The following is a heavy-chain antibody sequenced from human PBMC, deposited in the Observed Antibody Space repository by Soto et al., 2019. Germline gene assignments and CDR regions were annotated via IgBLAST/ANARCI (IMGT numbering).Heavy chain of an antibody. V-gene: IGHV3-33*01. CDR3: ARESPDYYFDF. Sequence: GGSLRLSCAASGFTFSTYGMHWVRQVPGKGLEWVAAIWSDGSNKYYADSVKGRFTISRDNSKNMLYLQMNNLRAEDTAVYYCARESPDYYFDFRGQGTLVTVSS. J-gene: IGHJ4*02. CDR1: GFTFSTYG. CDR2: IWSDGSNK.